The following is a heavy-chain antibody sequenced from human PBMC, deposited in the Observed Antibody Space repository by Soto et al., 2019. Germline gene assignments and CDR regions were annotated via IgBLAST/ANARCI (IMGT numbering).Heavy chain of an antibody. V-gene: IGHV1-69*06. D-gene: IGHD3-22*01. CDR3: AKTHDSSGYYHYGPFDY. CDR2: IIPIFGTA. CDR1: GGTFSSYA. J-gene: IGHJ4*02. Sequence: QVQLVQSGAEVKKPGSSVKVSCKASGGTFSSYAISWVRPAPGQGLEWMGGIIPIFGTANYAQKFQGRVTITADKSTSTAYMELSSLRSEDTAVYYCAKTHDSSGYYHYGPFDYWGQGTLVTVSS.